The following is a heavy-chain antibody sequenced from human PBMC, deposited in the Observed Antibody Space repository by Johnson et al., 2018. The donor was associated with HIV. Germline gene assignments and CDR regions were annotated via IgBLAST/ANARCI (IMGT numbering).Heavy chain of an antibody. Sequence: VQLVESGGGLVQPGGSLRLSCAASGFTFSSYDMHWVRQSTERGLEWVSAIGTAGDTYYPGSVKGRFTISRENAKNSLYLQMNSLRAEDSAVYFCAREGDGYTSVGAFDIWGQGTRVTVSS. V-gene: IGHV3-13*01. CDR2: IGTAGDT. J-gene: IGHJ3*02. CDR3: AREGDGYTSVGAFDI. D-gene: IGHD5-24*01. CDR1: GFTFSSYD.